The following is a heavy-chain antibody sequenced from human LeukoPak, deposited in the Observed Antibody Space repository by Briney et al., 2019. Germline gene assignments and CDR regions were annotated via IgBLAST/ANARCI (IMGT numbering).Heavy chain of an antibody. Sequence: GGSLRLSCTASGFTFSSYAMSWVRQAPGKGLEWVSAISGSGGSTYYADSVKGRFTISRDNSKNTLYLQMNSLRAEDTAVYYCAIQRGPLTDYPPFDYWGQGTLVTVSS. CDR3: AIQRGPLTDYPPFDY. CDR1: GFTFSSYA. V-gene: IGHV3-23*01. J-gene: IGHJ4*02. D-gene: IGHD5-12*01. CDR2: ISGSGGST.